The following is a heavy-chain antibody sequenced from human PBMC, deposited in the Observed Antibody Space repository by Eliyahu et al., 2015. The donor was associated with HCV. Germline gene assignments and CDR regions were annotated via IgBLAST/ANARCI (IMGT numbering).Heavy chain of an antibody. CDR3: ASPTYYYGSGSYYLFDY. V-gene: IGHV1-69*01. D-gene: IGHD3-10*01. Sequence: QVQLVQSGAEVKKPGSSVKVSCXASGXTFSSYAISWVRQAPGQGLEXMGGIIPIXGTANYAQKFQGRVTITADESTSTAYMELSSLRSEDTAVYYCASPTYYYGSGSYYLFDYWGQGTLVTVSS. CDR2: IIPIXGTA. CDR1: GXTFSSYA. J-gene: IGHJ4*02.